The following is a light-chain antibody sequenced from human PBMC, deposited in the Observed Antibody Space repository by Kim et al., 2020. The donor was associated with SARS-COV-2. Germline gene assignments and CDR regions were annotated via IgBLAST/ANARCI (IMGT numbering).Light chain of an antibody. CDR1: QSLNDW. CDR3: QQYVNYPLT. CDR2: DVS. Sequence: DIQMTQSPSTLSASVGDTVIITCRASQSLNDWLAWYQQKPGEAPKLLVYDVSNLESGVPSRFSGSGSGTEFTLTISRLQPDDFATYYCQQYVNYPLTFGPGTKVDIK. J-gene: IGKJ3*01. V-gene: IGKV1-5*01.